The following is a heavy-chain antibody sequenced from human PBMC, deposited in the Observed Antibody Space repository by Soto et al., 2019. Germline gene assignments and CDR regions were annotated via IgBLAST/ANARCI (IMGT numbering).Heavy chain of an antibody. J-gene: IGHJ4*02. CDR3: AKYSSWSSSFFAS. CDR1: GFTFNNYV. CDR2: ISGSGITT. V-gene: IGHV3-23*01. Sequence: EVQLLESGGGLVQPGGSLRLSCAASGFTFNNYVMNWVRQAPGRGLEWVSTISGSGITTYSADSVKGRFTISRDNSKNTLYLQMNSLRAEDTAVYYCAKYSSWSSSFFASWGQGTLVTVSS. D-gene: IGHD3-10*01.